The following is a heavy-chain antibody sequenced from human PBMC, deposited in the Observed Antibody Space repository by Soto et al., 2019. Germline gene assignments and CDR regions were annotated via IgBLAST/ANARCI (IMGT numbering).Heavy chain of an antibody. CDR1: GASITNSH. CDR3: ARRVPAPPLLTGWLDP. D-gene: IGHD2-2*01. CDR2: IFYTVGS. J-gene: IGHJ5*02. V-gene: IGHV4-59*08. Sequence: QVQLQESGPGLVRPSETLSLTCTVSGASITNSHWSWIRQSPGKGLEYIGYIFYTVGSNYNPSLESRVSMSVDTSKNHVFLPLSSVTAADTAVYYCARRVPAPPLLTGWLDPWGQGTLVIVSS.